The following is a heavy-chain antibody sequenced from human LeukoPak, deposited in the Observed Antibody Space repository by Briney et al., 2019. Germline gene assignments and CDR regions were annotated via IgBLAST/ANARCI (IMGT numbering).Heavy chain of an antibody. CDR1: GGSISSSSYY. J-gene: IGHJ4*02. Sequence: SETLSLTCTVSGGSISSSSYYWGWIRQPPGKGLEWIGSIYYSGSTYYNPSLKSRVTISVDTSKNQFSLKLRSVTAADTAVYYCARRYGVIAAPFDYWGQGTLVTVSS. V-gene: IGHV4-39*01. CDR2: IYYSGST. D-gene: IGHD6-13*01. CDR3: ARRYGVIAAPFDY.